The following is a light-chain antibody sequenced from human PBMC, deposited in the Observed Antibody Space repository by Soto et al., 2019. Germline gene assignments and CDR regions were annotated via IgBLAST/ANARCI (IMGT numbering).Light chain of an antibody. V-gene: IGKV3-20*01. CDR3: QQYGGSHRT. CDR1: QSVSSS. J-gene: IGKJ1*01. CDR2: GAS. Sequence: EIVLTQSPGTLSLSPGEGATLSCRASQSVSSSLAWYQQKRGQAPRLLIHGASSRATGIPDRFSGSGSGTDFTLTISRLEPEDFAVYYCQQYGGSHRTFGQGTKVDVK.